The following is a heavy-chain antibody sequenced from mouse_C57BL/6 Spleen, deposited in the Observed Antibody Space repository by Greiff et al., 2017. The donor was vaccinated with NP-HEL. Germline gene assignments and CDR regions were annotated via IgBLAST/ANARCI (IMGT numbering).Heavy chain of an antibody. CDR2: INPSSGYT. D-gene: IGHD2-4*01. Sequence: VQLQQSGAELARPGASVKMSCKASGYTFTSYTMHWVKQRPGQGLEWIGYINPSSGYTKYNQKFKDKATLTADKSSSTAYMQLSSLTSEDSAVYYCARWDYLYWYFDVWGTGTTVTVSS. V-gene: IGHV1-4*01. J-gene: IGHJ1*03. CDR3: ARWDYLYWYFDV. CDR1: GYTFTSYT.